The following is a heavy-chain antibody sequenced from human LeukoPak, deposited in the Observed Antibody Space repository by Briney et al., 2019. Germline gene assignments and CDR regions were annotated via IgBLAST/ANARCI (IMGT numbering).Heavy chain of an antibody. D-gene: IGHD3-10*01. CDR1: GGSISSSSYY. Sequence: SETLSLTCTVSGGSISSSSYYWGWIRQPPGKGLEWIGSIYYSGSTNYNPSLKSRVTISVDTSKNQFSLKLSSVTAADTAVYYCARGWAGRGLYGSGSYPSYYYYYMDVWGKGTTVTVSS. J-gene: IGHJ6*03. V-gene: IGHV4-39*07. CDR2: IYYSGST. CDR3: ARGWAGRGLYGSGSYPSYYYYYMDV.